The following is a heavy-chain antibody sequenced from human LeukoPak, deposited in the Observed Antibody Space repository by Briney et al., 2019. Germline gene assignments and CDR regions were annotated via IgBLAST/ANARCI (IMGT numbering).Heavy chain of an antibody. CDR3: ARDIMAGPDY. J-gene: IGHJ4*02. CDR1: GFTFSSYW. V-gene: IGHV3-74*01. Sequence: GGSLRLPCAASGFTFSSYWMHWVRQAPGKGRVWVSRINSDGSSTRYADSVKGRFTISRDNAKNTLYLQMNSLRAEDTAVYYCARDIMAGPDYWGQGTLVTVSS. D-gene: IGHD6-19*01. CDR2: INSDGSST.